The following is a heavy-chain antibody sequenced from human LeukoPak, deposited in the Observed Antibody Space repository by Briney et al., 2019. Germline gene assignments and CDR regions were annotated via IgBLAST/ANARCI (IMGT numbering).Heavy chain of an antibody. Sequence: GGSLRLSCAASGFTSVGYKMNWVPKPQGKGLEWFSNIRSSGSTIYYADSVKGRFTISRDNAKNSLYLQMNSLRAEDTAVYYCARDGWIQLWTHYYYYGMDVWGKGTTVTVSS. CDR3: ARDGWIQLWTHYYYYGMDV. D-gene: IGHD5-18*01. J-gene: IGHJ6*04. CDR1: GFTSVGYK. V-gene: IGHV3-48*03. CDR2: IRSSGSTI.